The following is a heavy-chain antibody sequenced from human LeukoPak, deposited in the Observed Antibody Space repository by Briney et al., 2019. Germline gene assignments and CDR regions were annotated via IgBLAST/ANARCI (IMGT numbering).Heavy chain of an antibody. D-gene: IGHD6-13*01. CDR3: ARDGAADAFDI. Sequence: GGSLRLSCAASGFIFSDYYMTWIRQAPGKGLEWVSDISSSRSYTNYADSVKGRFTISRDNAKNSLYLQMNSLRAEDTAVYYCARDGAADAFDIWGQGTMVTVSS. V-gene: IGHV3-11*05. CDR2: ISSSRSYT. CDR1: GFIFSDYY. J-gene: IGHJ3*02.